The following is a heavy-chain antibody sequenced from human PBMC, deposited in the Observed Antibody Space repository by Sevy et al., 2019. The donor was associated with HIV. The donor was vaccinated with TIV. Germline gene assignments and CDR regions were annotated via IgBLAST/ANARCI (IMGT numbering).Heavy chain of an antibody. CDR2: INPNGGGG. D-gene: IGHD3-10*01. J-gene: IGHJ3*02. CDR3: AKSSTLWFEKDAFHI. CDR1: GYTFTAYY. Sequence: ASVKVSCKASGYTFTAYYIHWVRQAPGQGPEWMGWINPNGGGGNYAQNFQGRVTMTTDASISTAYMELTRLRSDDTAVYYCAKSSTLWFEKDAFHIWGQGTLVTVSS. V-gene: IGHV1-2*02.